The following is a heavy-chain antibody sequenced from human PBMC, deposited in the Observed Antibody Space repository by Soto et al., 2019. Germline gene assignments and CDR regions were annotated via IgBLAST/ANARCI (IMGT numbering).Heavy chain of an antibody. CDR2: IIPISGTA. CDR1: GGTFSSYA. Sequence: SVKVSCKASGGTFSSYAIIRVRQAPGQGLEWMGGIIPISGTANYAQKFQGRVTITADESTSTAYMELSSLRSEDTAVYYCARSQGSSTSLEIYYYYYYGMDVWGQGTTVTVSS. CDR3: ARSQGSSTSLEIYYYYYYGMDV. D-gene: IGHD2-2*01. J-gene: IGHJ6*02. V-gene: IGHV1-69*13.